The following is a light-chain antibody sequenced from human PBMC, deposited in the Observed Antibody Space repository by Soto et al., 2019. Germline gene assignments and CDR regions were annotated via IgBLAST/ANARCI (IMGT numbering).Light chain of an antibody. CDR3: QQSYGTPPT. CDR2: VAS. CDR1: QSISSY. V-gene: IGKV1-39*01. Sequence: DIQMTQSPSSLSASVGDRVTITCRASQSISSYLNWYQQKPGKAPKLLIRVASILQGGVPSRFSGSGSGTDFTLTINNLQLEDFATFFCQQSYGTPPTFGGGTKVDIK. J-gene: IGKJ4*02.